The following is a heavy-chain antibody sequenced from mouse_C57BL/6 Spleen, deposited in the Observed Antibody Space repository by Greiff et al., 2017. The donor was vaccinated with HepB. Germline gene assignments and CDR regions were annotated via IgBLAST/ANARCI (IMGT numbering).Heavy chain of an antibody. CDR1: GYTFTSYW. CDR2: IDPSDSYT. V-gene: IGHV1-69*01. CDR3: ARPGNTYFDV. D-gene: IGHD2-1*01. Sequence: QVQLQQPGAELVMPGASVKLSCKASGYTFTSYWMHWVKQRPGQGLEWIGEIDPSDSYTNYNQKFKGKSTLTVDKSSSTAYMQLSSLTSEDSAVYYCARPGNTYFDVWGTGTTVTVSS. J-gene: IGHJ1*03.